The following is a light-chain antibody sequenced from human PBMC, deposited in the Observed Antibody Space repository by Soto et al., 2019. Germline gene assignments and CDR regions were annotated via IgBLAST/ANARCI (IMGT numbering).Light chain of an antibody. CDR2: DAS. CDR3: QHCHILPWT. CDR1: QDITNH. Sequence: DIPMTQSPSSLSASVGDRVTITCQASQDITNHLHWYQQKPGKAPKLLIYDASNLETGVPSRFSGSGFGTGFTFIINNLQPEDFATYFCQHCHILPWTFGQGTKVEIK. J-gene: IGKJ1*01. V-gene: IGKV1-33*01.